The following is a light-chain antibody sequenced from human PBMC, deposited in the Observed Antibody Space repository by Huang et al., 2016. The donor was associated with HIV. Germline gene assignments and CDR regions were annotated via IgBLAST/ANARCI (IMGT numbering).Light chain of an antibody. CDR1: QDIGTS. CDR2: GAS. J-gene: IGKJ5*01. Sequence: QLTQSPPSLSASVGDTIIISCRASQDIGTSLAWYQQKTGKAPKLLSSGASTLQTGVPPRCSGDSAGTFFTLFITGLQPEDFATYYCQQLHTYPITFGQGTRLDIK. CDR3: QQLHTYPIT. V-gene: IGKV1-13*02.